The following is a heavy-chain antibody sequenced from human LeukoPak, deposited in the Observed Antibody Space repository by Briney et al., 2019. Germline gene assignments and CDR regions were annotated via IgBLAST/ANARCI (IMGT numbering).Heavy chain of an antibody. J-gene: IGHJ4*02. V-gene: IGHV3-21*01. D-gene: IGHD6-19*01. CDR1: GFTFSSYS. CDR3: ARDPNLAVATNDGY. Sequence: SGGSLRLSCAASGFTFSSYSMNWVRQAPGKGLEWVSSISSSSSYIYYADSVKGRFTISRDNAKNSLYLQMNSLRAEDTAVYYCARDPNLAVATNDGYWGQGTLVTVAS. CDR2: ISSSSSYI.